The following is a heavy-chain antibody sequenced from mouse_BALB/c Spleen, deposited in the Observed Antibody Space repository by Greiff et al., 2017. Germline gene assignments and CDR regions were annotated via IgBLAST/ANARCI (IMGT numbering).Heavy chain of an antibody. V-gene: IGHV3-5*02. CDR1: GISITTGNYR. J-gene: IGHJ4*01. Sequence: EVQLQESGPGLVKPSQTVSLTCTVTGISITTGNYRWSWIRQFPGNKLEWIGYIYYSGTITYNPSLTSRTTITRDTSKNQFFLEMNSLTAEDTATYYCARAYYGNYYYAMDYWGQGTSVTVSS. CDR2: IYYSGTI. D-gene: IGHD2-10*01. CDR3: ARAYYGNYYYAMDY.